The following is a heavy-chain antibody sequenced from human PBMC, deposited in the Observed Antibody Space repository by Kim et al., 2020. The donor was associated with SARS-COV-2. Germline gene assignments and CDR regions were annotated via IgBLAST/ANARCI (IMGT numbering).Heavy chain of an antibody. CDR2: ISYDGSNK. J-gene: IGHJ4*02. CDR1: GFTFSSYA. CDR3: ARGSGGDVSFFDY. D-gene: IGHD2-21*02. Sequence: GGSLRLSCAASGFTFSSYAMHWVRQAPGKGLEWVAVISYDGSNKYYADSVKGRFTISRDNSKNTLYLQMNSLRAEDTAVYYCARGSGGDVSFFDYWGQGT. V-gene: IGHV3-30-3*01.